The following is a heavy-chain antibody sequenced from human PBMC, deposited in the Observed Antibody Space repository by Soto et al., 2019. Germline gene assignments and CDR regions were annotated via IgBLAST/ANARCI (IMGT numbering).Heavy chain of an antibody. J-gene: IGHJ4*02. CDR2: ISGNGEII. CDR3: ARDVDADFRTDFDY. V-gene: IGHV3-11*01. D-gene: IGHD4-17*01. CDR1: GFTFSDYY. Sequence: GGSLRLSCAASGFTFSDYYIHWIRRAPGRGLEWISYISGNGEIIQYAASARGRFTISRDNAENSVYLEMDRLRAEDTALYYCARDVDADFRTDFDYWGRGTLVTVS.